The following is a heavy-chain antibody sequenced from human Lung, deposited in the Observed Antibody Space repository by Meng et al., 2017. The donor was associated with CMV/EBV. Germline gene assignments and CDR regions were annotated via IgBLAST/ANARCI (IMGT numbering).Heavy chain of an antibody. CDR1: GFTFGDYA. CDR2: IRSRAYGGTT. CDR3: TRDIYAGGAARPLNDY. V-gene: IGHV3-49*04. J-gene: IGHJ4*02. D-gene: IGHD6-6*01. Sequence: GGSLRLSCAASGFTFGDYAMNWVRQAPGEGLEWVGFIRSRAYGGTTDYAASVKGRFTISRDDSKNIAYLQMNTLKIEDTAVYYCTRDIYAGGAARPLNDYXGQGXLVTVSS.